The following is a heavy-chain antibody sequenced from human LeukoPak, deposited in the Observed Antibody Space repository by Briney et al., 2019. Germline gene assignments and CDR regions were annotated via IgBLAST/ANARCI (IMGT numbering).Heavy chain of an antibody. V-gene: IGHV4-30-2*01. D-gene: IGHD3-3*01. Sequence: SQTLSLTCTVSGGSISSGGHSWRWIRQPPGRGRGWIGYINHNGSGSTYYNPSLKSRVTISIDKSKNQFSLKLNSVTAADTAVYYCARINDFWSGPTLDVWGQGTTVTVSS. CDR3: ARINDFWSGPTLDV. CDR2: INHNGSGST. CDR1: GGSISSGGHS. J-gene: IGHJ6*02.